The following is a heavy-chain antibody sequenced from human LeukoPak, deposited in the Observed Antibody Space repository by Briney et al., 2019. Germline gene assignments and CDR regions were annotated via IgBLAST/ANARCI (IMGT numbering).Heavy chain of an antibody. J-gene: IGHJ4*02. Sequence: GGSLRLSCAASGFTFSNYGMHWVRHAPSKGLEWGGVISYDGSNQYYGDSVKGRFTISRDNSKNTLYLQMNSLRAEDTAVYYCAKVSTHTYYDYVWGSLSERRFDYWGQGTLVTVSS. V-gene: IGHV3-30*18. CDR3: AKVSTHTYYDYVWGSLSERRFDY. D-gene: IGHD3-16*01. CDR1: GFTFSNYG. CDR2: ISYDGSNQ.